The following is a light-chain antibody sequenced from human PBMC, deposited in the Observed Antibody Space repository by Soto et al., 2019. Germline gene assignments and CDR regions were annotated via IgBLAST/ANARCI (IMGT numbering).Light chain of an antibody. J-gene: IGLJ2*01. CDR3: YSAADDVV. CDR1: VLAKKY. Sequence: SYELTQPSSVSVSPGQTARITCSGDVLAKKYARWFQQKPGQAPVVVIYKDSERPSGIPERFSGSTSGTTVTLTISGAQVEDEADYYCYSAADDVVFGGGTKVTVL. CDR2: KDS. V-gene: IGLV3-27*01.